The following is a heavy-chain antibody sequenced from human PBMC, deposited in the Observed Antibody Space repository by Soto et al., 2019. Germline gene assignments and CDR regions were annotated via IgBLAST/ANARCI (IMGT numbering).Heavy chain of an antibody. V-gene: IGHV3-53*02. Sequence: EVQLVETGGGLIQHGGSLRLSCAASGFTVSSNYMSWVRQAPGKGLEWVSVIYSGGSTYYADSVKGRFTISRDNSKNTLYLQMNSLRAEDTAVYYCASRGGDYGDYYFDYWGQGTLVTVSS. J-gene: IGHJ4*02. CDR2: IYSGGST. CDR3: ASRGGDYGDYYFDY. D-gene: IGHD4-17*01. CDR1: GFTVSSNY.